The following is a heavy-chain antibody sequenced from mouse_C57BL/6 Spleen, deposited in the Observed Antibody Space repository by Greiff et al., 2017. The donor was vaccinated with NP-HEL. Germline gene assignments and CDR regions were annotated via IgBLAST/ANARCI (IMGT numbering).Heavy chain of an antibody. V-gene: IGHV6-6*01. J-gene: IGHJ1*03. CDR1: GFTFSDAW. D-gene: IGHD4-1*01. CDR3: TRRTGTRPYWYFDV. Sequence: EVKVVESGGGLVQPGGSMKLSCAASGFTFSDAWMDWVRQSPEKGLEWVAEIRNKANNHATYYAESVKGRFTISRDDSKSSVYLQMNSLRAEDTGIYYCTRRTGTRPYWYFDVWGTGTTVTVSS. CDR2: IRNKANNHAT.